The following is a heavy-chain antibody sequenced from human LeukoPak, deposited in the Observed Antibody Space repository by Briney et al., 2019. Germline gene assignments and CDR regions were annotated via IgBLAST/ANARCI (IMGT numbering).Heavy chain of an antibody. CDR1: GYTFTSYD. J-gene: IGHJ6*03. Sequence: GASVKVSCKASGYTFTSYDINWVRQATGQGLEWMGWMNPNSGNTGYAQKFQGRVTITRNTSISTAYMELSSLRSEDTAVYYCARSPDPEDYYYYMDVWGKGTTVTVSS. CDR2: MNPNSGNT. CDR3: ARSPDPEDYYYYMDV. D-gene: IGHD1-14*01. V-gene: IGHV1-8*03.